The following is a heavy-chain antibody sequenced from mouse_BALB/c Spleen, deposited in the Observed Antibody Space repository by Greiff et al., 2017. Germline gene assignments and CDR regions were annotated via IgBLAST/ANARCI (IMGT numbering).Heavy chain of an antibody. V-gene: IGHV2-9*02. D-gene: IGHD1-1*01. CDR1: GFSLTSYG. CDR2: IWAGGST. CDR3: ARAPPSYYYGSTSWFAY. Sequence: VKLQESGPGLVAPSQSLSITCTVSGFSLTSYGVHWVRQPPGKGLEWLGVIWAGGSTNYNSALMSRLSISKDNSKSQVFLKMNSLQTDDTAMYYCARAPPSYYYGSTSWFAYWGQGTLVTVSA. J-gene: IGHJ3*01.